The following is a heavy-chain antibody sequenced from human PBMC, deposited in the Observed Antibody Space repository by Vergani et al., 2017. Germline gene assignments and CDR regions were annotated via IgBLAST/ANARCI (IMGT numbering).Heavy chain of an antibody. Sequence: EVQLVESGGGLVKPGGSLRLSCAASGFTFSRYSMNWVRQAPGKGLEWVSSISSSSSYIYYADSVKGRFTISRDNAKNSLYLQMNSLRAEDTAVYYCARDIRSRSVDYDFWSGPMDYWGQGTLVIVSS. CDR3: ARDIRSRSVDYDFWSGPMDY. J-gene: IGHJ4*02. V-gene: IGHV3-21*01. CDR1: GFTFSRYS. CDR2: ISSSSSYI. D-gene: IGHD3-3*01.